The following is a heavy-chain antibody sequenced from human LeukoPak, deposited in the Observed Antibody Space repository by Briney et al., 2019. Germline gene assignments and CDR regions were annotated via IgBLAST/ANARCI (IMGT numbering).Heavy chain of an antibody. CDR2: IYSGAST. V-gene: IGHV3-53*01. D-gene: IGHD2-15*01. CDR1: GFTVSSNY. J-gene: IGHJ4*02. Sequence: PGGSLRLSCAASGFTVSSNYMSWVRQAPGKGLEWVSVIYSGASTYYADSVKGRFTISRDNSKNTLYLQMNSLRAEDTAVYYCARARYCSGGSCYCDYWGQGTLVTVSS. CDR3: ARARYCSGGSCYCDY.